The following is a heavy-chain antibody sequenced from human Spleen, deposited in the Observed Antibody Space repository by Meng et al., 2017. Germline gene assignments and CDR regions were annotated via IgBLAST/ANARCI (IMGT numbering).Heavy chain of an antibody. D-gene: IGHD1-1*01. J-gene: IGHJ4*02. V-gene: IGHV3-23*01. Sequence: GGSLRLSCATSGFTFSTYGVSWVRQAPGKGLEWVSTLTESGTYYADPVKGRFTISRDNSKNTLYLQMNSLRAEDTAIYYCAKDPPYNWNDERDYLDYWGQETQVTVSS. CDR3: AKDPPYNWNDERDYLDY. CDR2: LTESGT. CDR1: GFTFSTYG.